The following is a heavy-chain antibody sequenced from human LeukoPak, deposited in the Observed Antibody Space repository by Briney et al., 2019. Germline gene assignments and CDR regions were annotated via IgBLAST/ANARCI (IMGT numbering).Heavy chain of an antibody. CDR1: GFTFSSYS. D-gene: IGHD4-17*01. CDR2: ISSSSSYI. Sequence: GGSLRLSCAASGFTFSSYSMNWVRQAPGKGLEWVSSISSSSSYIYYADSVKGRFTISRDNAKNSLYLQMNSLRAEDTAVYYCARDSYYGDYNYYYYMDVWGKGTTVTVSS. CDR3: ARDSYYGDYNYYYYMDV. V-gene: IGHV3-21*01. J-gene: IGHJ6*03.